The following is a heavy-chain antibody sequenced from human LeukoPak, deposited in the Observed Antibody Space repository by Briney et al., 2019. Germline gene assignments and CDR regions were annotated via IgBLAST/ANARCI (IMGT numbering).Heavy chain of an antibody. CDR3: ARVGTPTRGMDV. CDR2: INHSGST. J-gene: IGHJ6*02. Sequence: SETLSLTCAVYGGSFSGYYWSWIRQPPGKGLEGIGEINHSGSTNYNPSLKSRVTISVDTSKNQFSLKLSSVTAADTAVYYCARVGTPTRGMDVWGQGTTVTVSS. D-gene: IGHD2-15*01. V-gene: IGHV4-34*01. CDR1: GGSFSGYY.